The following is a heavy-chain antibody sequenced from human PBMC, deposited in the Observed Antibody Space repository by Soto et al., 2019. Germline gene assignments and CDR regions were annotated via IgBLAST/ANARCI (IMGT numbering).Heavy chain of an antibody. J-gene: IGHJ4*02. CDR2: MNPNSGNT. V-gene: IGHV1-8*01. Sequence: ASVKVSCKASGYTFTSYDINWVRQAPGQGLEGMGWMNPNSGNTGYAQKFQGRVTMTSNTSISTAYMELSSLRSEDTAVYYCARIGKEWLVLDYWGQGTLVTVSS. CDR3: ARIGKEWLVLDY. CDR1: GYTFTSYD. D-gene: IGHD6-19*01.